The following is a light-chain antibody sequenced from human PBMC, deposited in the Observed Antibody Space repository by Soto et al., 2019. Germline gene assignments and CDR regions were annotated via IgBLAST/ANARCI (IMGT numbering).Light chain of an antibody. CDR3: QQSYSTPQALT. CDR1: HSISSY. CDR2: AAS. J-gene: IGKJ4*01. V-gene: IGKV1-39*01. Sequence: DIQMTQSPSSLSASVGDRVTITCRASHSISSYLNWYQQKPGKAPKLLIYAASSLQSGVPSRFSGSGSGTDFTLTISSLQPEDFATYYCQQSYSTPQALTFGGGTKVDIK.